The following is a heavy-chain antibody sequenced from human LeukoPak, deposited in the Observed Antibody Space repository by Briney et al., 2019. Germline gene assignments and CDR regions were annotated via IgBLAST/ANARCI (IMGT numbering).Heavy chain of an antibody. D-gene: IGHD3-9*01. J-gene: IGHJ5*02. V-gene: IGHV3-11*01. CDR2: ISSSGSTI. CDR3: AKDSHYDILTGYPNWFDP. Sequence: GGSLRLSCAASGFTFSDYYMSWIRQAPGKGLEWVSYISSSGSTIYYADSVKGRFTISRDNAKNSLYLQMNSLRAEDTALYYCAKDSHYDILTGYPNWFDPWGQGTLVTVSS. CDR1: GFTFSDYY.